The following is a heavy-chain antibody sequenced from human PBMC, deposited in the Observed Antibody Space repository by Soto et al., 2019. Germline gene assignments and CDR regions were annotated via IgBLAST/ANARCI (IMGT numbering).Heavy chain of an antibody. D-gene: IGHD2-21*01. CDR1: GFTFSSYW. V-gene: IGHV3-74*01. Sequence: EVQLVESGGGLVQPGGSLRLSCAASGFTFSSYWMHWVRQAPGKGLVWVSRINSDGSSTSYADSVKGRFTISRDNAKNTLYLQMSSLRAEDTAVYYCASGDWGRYYYYMDVWGKGTTVTVSS. CDR3: ASGDWGRYYYYMDV. J-gene: IGHJ6*03. CDR2: INSDGSST.